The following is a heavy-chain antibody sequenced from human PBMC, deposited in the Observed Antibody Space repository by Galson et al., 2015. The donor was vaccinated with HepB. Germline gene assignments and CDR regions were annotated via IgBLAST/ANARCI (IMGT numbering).Heavy chain of an antibody. J-gene: IGHJ5*02. CDR3: ARDPAGKGKQLKVGAVFDP. CDR2: IIPIFGTA. V-gene: IGHV1-69*13. Sequence: SVKVSCKASGGTFSSYAISWVRQAPGQGLEWMGGIIPIFGTANYAQKFQGRVTITADESTSTAYMELSSLRSEDTAVYYCARDPAGKGKQLKVGAVFDPWGQRTLVTVSS. D-gene: IGHD1-26*01. CDR1: GGTFSSYA.